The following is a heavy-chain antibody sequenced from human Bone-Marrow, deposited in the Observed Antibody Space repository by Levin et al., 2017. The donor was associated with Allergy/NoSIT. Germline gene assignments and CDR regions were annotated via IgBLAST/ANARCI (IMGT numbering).Heavy chain of an antibody. CDR1: GYSFTSYY. CDR3: ARDLSGGLPDAFDI. J-gene: IGHJ3*02. CDR2: INPRGGST. V-gene: IGHV1-46*01. Sequence: PGGSLRLSCKASGYSFTSYYLHWVRQAPGQGLEWMAIINPRGGSTTYAQKFQGRVTMTSDTSTSTVYMELTSLRSEDTAVYYCARDLSGGLPDAFDIWGQGTIVSVSS. D-gene: IGHD1-1*01.